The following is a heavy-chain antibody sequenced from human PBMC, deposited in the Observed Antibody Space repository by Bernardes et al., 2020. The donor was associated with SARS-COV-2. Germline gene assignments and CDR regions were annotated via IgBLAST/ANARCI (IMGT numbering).Heavy chain of an antibody. CDR3: ARGLWGSGWGQYYYYYGMDV. CDR1: GYTFTSYD. CDR2: MNPNSGNT. J-gene: IGHJ6*02. Sequence: ASVKVSCKASGYTFTSYDINWVRQATGQGLEWMGWMNPNSGNTGYAQKFQGRVTMTRNTSISTAYMELSSLRSEDTAVYYCARGLWGSGWGQYYYYYGMDVWGQGTTVTVSS. D-gene: IGHD6-19*01. V-gene: IGHV1-8*01.